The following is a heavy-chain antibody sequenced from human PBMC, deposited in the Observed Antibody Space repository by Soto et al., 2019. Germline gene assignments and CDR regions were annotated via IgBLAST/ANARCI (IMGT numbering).Heavy chain of an antibody. Sequence: PVGSLRLSCAASGFTFRSYSMNWVRQATGKGLEWLSSISSSSSYIYYADSVKGRFTISRDNAKNSLYLQMNSLRAEDTAVYYCVAIVVVPARRNSFDIRGQGTRVTVSS. CDR3: VAIVVVPARRNSFDI. CDR2: ISSSSSYI. V-gene: IGHV3-21*01. J-gene: IGHJ3*02. CDR1: GFTFRSYS. D-gene: IGHD2-2*03.